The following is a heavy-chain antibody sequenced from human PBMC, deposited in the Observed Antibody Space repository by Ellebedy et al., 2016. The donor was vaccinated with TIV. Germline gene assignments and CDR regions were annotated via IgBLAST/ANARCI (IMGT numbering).Heavy chain of an antibody. CDR1: GFTFSSYW. D-gene: IGHD2-2*03. J-gene: IGHJ6*02. CDR2: IVSDGSST. CDR3: AGEWMRGMDV. V-gene: IGHV3-74*01. Sequence: GGSLRLSXAASGFTFSSYWMHWVRQAPGKGLEWVSRIVSDGSSTSYADSVKGRFTISRDSAKNTLYLQMNSLRAEDTAVYYCAGEWMRGMDVWGQGTTVTVSS.